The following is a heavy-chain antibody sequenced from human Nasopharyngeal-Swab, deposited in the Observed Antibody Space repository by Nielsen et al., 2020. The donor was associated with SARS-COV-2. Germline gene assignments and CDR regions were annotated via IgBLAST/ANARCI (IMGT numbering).Heavy chain of an antibody. J-gene: IGHJ4*02. D-gene: IGHD3-3*01. V-gene: IGHV3-53*01. CDR1: GFTVSGNF. CDR3: ARGVGVDDFWSGRFDY. CDR2: IYSAGQT. Sequence: ESLKISCAASGFTVSGNFMTWVRQAPGKGLEWVSVIYSAGQTNYADSVKGRFTTSRDNSKNTLYLQMNSLRAEDTAVYYCARGVGVDDFWSGRFDYWGQGTLVTVSS.